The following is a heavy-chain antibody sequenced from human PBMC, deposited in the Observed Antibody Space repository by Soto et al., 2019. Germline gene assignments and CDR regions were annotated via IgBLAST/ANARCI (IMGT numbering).Heavy chain of an antibody. CDR3: AKIEGGVVGARHYYYYGMDV. CDR2: ISYDGSNK. CDR1: GFTFSSYG. D-gene: IGHD1-26*01. J-gene: IGHJ6*02. Sequence: GESLKISCAASGFTFSSYGMHWVRQAPGKGLEWVAVISYDGSNKYYADSVKGRFTISRDNSKNTLYLQMNSLRAEDTAVYYCAKIEGGVVGARHYYYYGMDVWGQGTTVTVSS. V-gene: IGHV3-30*18.